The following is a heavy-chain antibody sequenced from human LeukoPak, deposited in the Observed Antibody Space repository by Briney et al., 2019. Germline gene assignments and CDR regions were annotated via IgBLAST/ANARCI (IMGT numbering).Heavy chain of an antibody. J-gene: IGHJ4*02. V-gene: IGHV4-4*07. CDR2: IYTSGST. CDR3: ARGGGYCSSTSCRTFDY. Sequence: SETLSLTCTVSGGSISSYYWSWIRQPAGKGLEWIGRIYTSGSTNYNPSLKSRVTMSVDTSKNQFSLKLSSVTAADTAVYYCARGGGYCSSTSCRTFDYWGQGNLVTVSS. D-gene: IGHD2-2*01. CDR1: GGSISSYY.